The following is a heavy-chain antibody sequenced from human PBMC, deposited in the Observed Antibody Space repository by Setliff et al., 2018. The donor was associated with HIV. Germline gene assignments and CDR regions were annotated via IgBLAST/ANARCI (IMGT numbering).Heavy chain of an antibody. V-gene: IGHV4-59*08. D-gene: IGHD4-4*01. Sequence: LSLTCTVSGGSISSYYWNWIRQPPGKGLEWIGYIYYSGSTKYNPSLKSRVTISVDTSKNQFSLKLNSVTAADTAVYYCATVVGSAYSMGRYMDVWGKGTTVTVSS. CDR3: ATVVGSAYSMGRYMDV. J-gene: IGHJ6*03. CDR1: GGSISSYY. CDR2: IYYSGST.